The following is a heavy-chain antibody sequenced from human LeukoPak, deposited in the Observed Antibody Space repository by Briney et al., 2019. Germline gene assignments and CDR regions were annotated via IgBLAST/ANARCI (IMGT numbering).Heavy chain of an antibody. CDR3: AKDPYRVVFATGNYLDP. CDR1: GFTFSSYA. V-gene: IGHV3-30-3*01. D-gene: IGHD2-15*01. Sequence: PGGSLRLFCAASGFTFSSYAMHWVRQAPGKGLEWVAVISYDGSNKYYADSVKGRFTISRDNSKNTLYLQMNSLRAEDTAVYYCAKDPYRVVFATGNYLDPWGQGTLVTVSS. J-gene: IGHJ5*02. CDR2: ISYDGSNK.